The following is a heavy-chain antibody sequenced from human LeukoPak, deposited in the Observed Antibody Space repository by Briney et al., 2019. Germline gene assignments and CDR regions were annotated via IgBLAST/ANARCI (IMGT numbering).Heavy chain of an antibody. CDR1: DDSIRSSAYY. J-gene: IGHJ3*02. CDR3: ASEPYGSGSFLGAFDI. Sequence: SETLSLTCAVSDDSIRSSAYYWGWIRQPPGKGLEWIGSIYYSGSTYYNPSLKSRVTISIDTSKNQFSLKLSSVTAADPAVYYCASEPYGSGSFLGAFDIWGQGTMVTVSS. V-gene: IGHV4-39*01. D-gene: IGHD3-10*01. CDR2: IYYSGST.